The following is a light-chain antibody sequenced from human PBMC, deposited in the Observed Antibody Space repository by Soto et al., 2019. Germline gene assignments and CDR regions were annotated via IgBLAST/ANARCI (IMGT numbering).Light chain of an antibody. CDR3: QSYDSRLSGSRV. CDR2: GNS. V-gene: IGLV1-40*01. CDR1: SSNIGAGYD. J-gene: IGLJ2*01. Sequence: QTVVTQPPSVSGAPGQRVTISCTGSSSNIGAGYDVHWYQQLPGTAPKLLIYGNSNRPSGVPDRFSGSKSGTSASLAITGLQAEDEAEYYCQSYDSRLSGSRVFGNGTKLTVL.